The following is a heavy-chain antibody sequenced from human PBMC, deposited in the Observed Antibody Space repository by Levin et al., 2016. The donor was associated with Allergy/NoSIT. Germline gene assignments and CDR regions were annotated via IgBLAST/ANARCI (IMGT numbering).Heavy chain of an antibody. J-gene: IGHJ4*02. Sequence: WVRQAPGQGLEWMGGIIPILGIANYAQKFQGRVTITADESTSTAYMELSSLRSEDTAVYYCARPGVQLLKWGDFDYWGQGTLVTVSS. CDR2: IIPILGIA. V-gene: IGHV1-69*10. CDR3: ARPGVQLLKWGDFDY. D-gene: IGHD2-2*01.